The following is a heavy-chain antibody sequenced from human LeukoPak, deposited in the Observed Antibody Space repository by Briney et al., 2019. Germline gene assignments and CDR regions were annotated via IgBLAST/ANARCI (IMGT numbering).Heavy chain of an antibody. D-gene: IGHD3-16*01. V-gene: IGHV4-34*01. J-gene: IGHJ3*02. CDR1: GGSFSGYY. CDR2: INHSGST. Sequence: SETLSLTCAVYGGSFSGYYWSWIRQPPGKGLEWIGEINHSGSTNYNPSLKSRVTMSVDTSKNQFSLKLSSVTAADTAVYYCASATATTWGLGAFDIWGQGTMVTVSS. CDR3: ASATATTWGLGAFDI.